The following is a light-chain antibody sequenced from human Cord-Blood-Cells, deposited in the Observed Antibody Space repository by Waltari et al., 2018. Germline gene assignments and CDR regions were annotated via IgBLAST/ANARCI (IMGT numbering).Light chain of an antibody. V-gene: IGKV3-20*01. CDR3: QQYGSSRT. CDR2: CAS. J-gene: IGKJ1*01. CDR1: HSVSSSY. Sequence: EIVLTQSPGPLSLSPGERATLSCRASHSVSSSYLAWYQQKPGQAPRLLIYCASSRATGIPDRFSGSGSGTDFTLTISRLEPEDFAVYYCQQYGSSRTFGQGTKVEIK.